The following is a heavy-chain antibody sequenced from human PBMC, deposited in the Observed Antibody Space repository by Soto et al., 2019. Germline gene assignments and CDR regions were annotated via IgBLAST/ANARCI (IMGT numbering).Heavy chain of an antibody. CDR1: GYYISSGYY. CDR3: ARVSPSGDIDV. D-gene: IGHD3-10*01. V-gene: IGHV4-38-2*02. J-gene: IGHJ6*02. CDR2: IYLSGST. Sequence: PSETLSLTXSVSGYYISSGYYWGWIRQPPGKKLEWIANIYLSGSTYYSPSLRSRVTISVDTSRNQFSLTMRSLAASDTATYYCARVSPSGDIDVWGQGTTVTVSS.